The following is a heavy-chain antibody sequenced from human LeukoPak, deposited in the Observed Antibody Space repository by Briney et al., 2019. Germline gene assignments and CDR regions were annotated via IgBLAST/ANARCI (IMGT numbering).Heavy chain of an antibody. J-gene: IGHJ4*02. V-gene: IGHV3-30*04. CDR2: ISYDGSNK. CDR3: AKIRGSWLAYFDY. D-gene: IGHD6-13*01. Sequence: GGSLRLSCAASGFTFSSYAMHWVRQAPGKGLEWVAVISYDGSNKYYADSVKGRFTISRDNSKNTLYLQMNSLRAEDTAVYYCAKIRGSWLAYFDYWGQGTLVTVSS. CDR1: GFTFSSYA.